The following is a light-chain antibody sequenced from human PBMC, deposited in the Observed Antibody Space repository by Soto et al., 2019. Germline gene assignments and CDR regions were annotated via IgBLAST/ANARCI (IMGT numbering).Light chain of an antibody. CDR2: DVT. J-gene: IGLJ1*01. CDR1: SIDVGGYNY. Sequence: ALTQPPSASGSPGQSVAISCTGTSIDVGGYNYVSWYQQYPGKAPKLMIYDVTKRPSGVPDRFSGSKSGNTASLTVSGLQAEDEADYYCSSYAGTHIVFGTGTKVTVL. V-gene: IGLV2-8*01. CDR3: SSYAGTHIV.